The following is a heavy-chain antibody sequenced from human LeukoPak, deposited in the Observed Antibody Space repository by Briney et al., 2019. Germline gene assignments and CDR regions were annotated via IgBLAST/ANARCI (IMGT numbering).Heavy chain of an antibody. CDR1: GGSISSSSYY. Sequence: SETLSLTCTVSGGSISSSSYYWGWIRQPPGTGLEWIGSIYYSGSTYYNPSLKSRVTISVDTSKNQFSLKLSSVTAADTAVYYCARGATTTRFGRFDPWGQGTRVIVSS. J-gene: IGHJ5*02. CDR2: IYYSGST. V-gene: IGHV4-39*01. D-gene: IGHD4-17*01. CDR3: ARGATTTRFGRFDP.